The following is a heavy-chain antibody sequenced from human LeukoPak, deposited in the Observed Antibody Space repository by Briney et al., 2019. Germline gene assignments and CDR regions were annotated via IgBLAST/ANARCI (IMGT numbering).Heavy chain of an antibody. V-gene: IGHV1-2*02. CDR2: INPNSGGT. J-gene: IGHJ3*02. CDR3: ARDPPYPYYDILTGYLQDDAFDI. CDR1: GYTFTGYY. Sequence: ASAKVSCKASGYTFTGYYMHWVRQAPGQGLEWMGWINPNSGGTNYAQKFQGRVTMTRDTSISTAYMELSRLRSDDTAVYYCARDPPYPYYDILTGYLQDDAFDIWGQGTMVTVSS. D-gene: IGHD3-9*01.